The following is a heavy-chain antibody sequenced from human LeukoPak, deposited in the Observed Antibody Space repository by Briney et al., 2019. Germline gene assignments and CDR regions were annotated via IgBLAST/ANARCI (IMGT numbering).Heavy chain of an antibody. CDR1: GFTFSSYA. V-gene: IGHV3-23*01. D-gene: IGHD3-22*01. J-gene: IGHJ4*02. CDR2: ISGSGDNT. Sequence: GGSLRLSCAASGFTFSSYAMSWVRQAPGKGLEWVSGISGSGDNTYYADSVKGRFTISRDNSKNTLYVQVNSQGTEDTAAYYCAKGSYYDSSGSFYFDYWGQGTLVTVSS. CDR3: AKGSYYDSSGSFYFDY.